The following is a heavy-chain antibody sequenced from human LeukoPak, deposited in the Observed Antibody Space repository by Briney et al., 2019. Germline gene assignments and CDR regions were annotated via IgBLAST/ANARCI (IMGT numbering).Heavy chain of an antibody. V-gene: IGHV3-21*01. CDR2: ISSSSSYI. D-gene: IGHD3-10*01. Sequence: GGSLRLSCVTSGFTFNTYDMHWVRQATGKGLEWVSSISSSSSYIYYADSVKGRFTISRDNAKNSLYLQMNSLRAEDTAVYYCARIRYYYGSDGSEGQNFDYWGQGTLVTVSS. CDR1: GFTFNTYD. CDR3: ARIRYYYGSDGSEGQNFDY. J-gene: IGHJ4*02.